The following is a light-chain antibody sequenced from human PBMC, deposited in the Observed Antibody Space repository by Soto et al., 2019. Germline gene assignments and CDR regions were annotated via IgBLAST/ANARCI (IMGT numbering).Light chain of an antibody. CDR2: AAS. V-gene: IGKV1-27*01. Sequence: DIQMTQSPSSLSASVGDSVTITCRASQGISNYLAWYQQKPGKVPKILIYAASTLQSGVPSRFGGSGSGTYFTLTISSLQPEDVATYYCQSYNRAPPGLTFGGGTNVEI. CDR1: QGISNY. CDR3: QSYNRAPPGLT. J-gene: IGKJ4*01.